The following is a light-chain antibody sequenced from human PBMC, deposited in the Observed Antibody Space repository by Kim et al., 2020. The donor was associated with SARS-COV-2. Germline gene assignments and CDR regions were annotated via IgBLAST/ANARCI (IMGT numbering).Light chain of an antibody. V-gene: IGKV3-20*01. CDR1: QSVGRNY. CDR3: QQYAASPLT. J-gene: IGKJ4*01. Sequence: EIVLTQSLGTLSLSPGEGATFSCRASQSVGRNYVAWYQQRPGQAPRLLIYDASSRATGIPDRFSGSGSGTDFTLTISRLEPEDSAVYYCQQYAASPLTFGGGTKVDIK. CDR2: DAS.